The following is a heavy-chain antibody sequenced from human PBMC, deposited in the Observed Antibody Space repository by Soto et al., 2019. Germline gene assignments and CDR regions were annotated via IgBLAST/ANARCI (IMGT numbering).Heavy chain of an antibody. J-gene: IGHJ6*02. V-gene: IGHV3-23*01. Sequence: EVQLLESGGGLVQPGGSLRLSCAASGFTFSSYAMSWVRQAPGKGLEWVSAISGSGGSTYYADSVKGRFTISRDNSKNTLYLEMNSVRAEDTAVYYCAKGVVGATVMYGMDVWGQGTTVTVSS. CDR2: ISGSGGST. CDR3: AKGVVGATVMYGMDV. CDR1: GFTFSSYA. D-gene: IGHD1-26*01.